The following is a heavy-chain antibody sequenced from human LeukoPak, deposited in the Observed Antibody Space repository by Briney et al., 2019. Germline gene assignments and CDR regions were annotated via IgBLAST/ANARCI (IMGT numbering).Heavy chain of an antibody. CDR2: ISWNSGSI. V-gene: IGHV3-9*01. D-gene: IGHD1-14*01. CDR1: GFTFYDYA. Sequence: GGTLSLSCAASGFTFYDYAMHWVQQGPGHGLEWVSGISWNSGSIGYADSVKSRFTISRDNAKNSLYLQMNSLSAEDTALYYCAKDMPEIYYGMDVWGQGTTVSVSS. CDR3: AKDMPEIYYGMDV. J-gene: IGHJ6*02.